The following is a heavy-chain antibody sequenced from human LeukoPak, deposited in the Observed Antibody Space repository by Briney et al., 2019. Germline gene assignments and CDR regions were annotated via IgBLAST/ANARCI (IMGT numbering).Heavy chain of an antibody. CDR2: IYYSGST. J-gene: IGHJ4*02. Sequence: PSETLSLTCTVSGGSISSSSYYWGWIRQPPGKGLEWIGSIYYSGSTYYNPSLKSRVTISVDTSKNQFSLKLSSVTAADTAVYYYARQGGSYYVFDYWGQGTPVTVSS. D-gene: IGHD1-26*01. V-gene: IGHV4-39*01. CDR3: ARQGGSYYVFDY. CDR1: GGSISSSSYY.